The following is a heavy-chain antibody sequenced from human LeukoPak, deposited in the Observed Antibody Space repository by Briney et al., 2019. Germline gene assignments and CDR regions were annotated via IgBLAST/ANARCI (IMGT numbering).Heavy chain of an antibody. D-gene: IGHD6-13*01. J-gene: IGHJ4*02. CDR1: GGSISSGDYY. CDR2: IYYSGST. Sequence: SQTLSLTCTVSGGSISSGDYYWSWLRQPPGKGLEWIGYIYYSGSTYYNPSLKSRATISVDTSKNQFSLKLSSVTAADTAVYYCARAGDSSSPDYWGQGTLVTVSS. V-gene: IGHV4-30-4*08. CDR3: ARAGDSSSPDY.